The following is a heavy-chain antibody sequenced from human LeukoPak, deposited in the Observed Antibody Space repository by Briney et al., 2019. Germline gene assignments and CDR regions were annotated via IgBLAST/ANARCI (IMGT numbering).Heavy chain of an antibody. CDR2: ISYDGSNK. V-gene: IGHV3-30*04. CDR1: GFTLSSYA. D-gene: IGHD4/OR15-4a*01. J-gene: IGHJ4*02. Sequence: PGGSLRLSCAASGFTLSSYAMHWVRQAPGKGLEWVAVISYDGSNKYYADSVKGRFTISRDNSKNTLYLQMNSLRAEDTAVYYCAKGLYYFDYWGQGTLVTVSS. CDR3: AKGLYYFDY.